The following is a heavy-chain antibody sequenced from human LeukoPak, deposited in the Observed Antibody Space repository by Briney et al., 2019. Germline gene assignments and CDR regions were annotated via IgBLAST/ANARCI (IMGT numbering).Heavy chain of an antibody. Sequence: PSETLSLTCAVSGGSISSGGYSWSWIRQPPGKGLGWIGYIYHSGSTYYNPSLKSRVTISVDRSKNQFSLKLSSVTAADTAVYYCASLRDGFPWVDYWGQGTLVTVSS. D-gene: IGHD3-16*01. V-gene: IGHV4-30-2*01. CDR3: ASLRDGFPWVDY. CDR2: IYHSGST. J-gene: IGHJ4*02. CDR1: GGSISSGGYS.